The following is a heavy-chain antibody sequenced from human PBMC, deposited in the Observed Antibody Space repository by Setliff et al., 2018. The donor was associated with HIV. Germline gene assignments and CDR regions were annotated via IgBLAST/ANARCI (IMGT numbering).Heavy chain of an antibody. V-gene: IGHV1-69-2*01. J-gene: IGHJ6*03. CDR2: VNPEDGET. D-gene: IGHD6-13*01. CDR3: ARGGIAAAGFYYYYYYMDV. CDR1: GYTFIDYY. Sequence: ASVKVSCKASGYTFIDYYIHWVQQAPGKGLEWMGHVNPEDGETIYADKFQDRVTIAADTSTDTAYMELSSLRSEDTAVYYCARGGIAAAGFYYYYYYMDVWGKGTTVTVSS.